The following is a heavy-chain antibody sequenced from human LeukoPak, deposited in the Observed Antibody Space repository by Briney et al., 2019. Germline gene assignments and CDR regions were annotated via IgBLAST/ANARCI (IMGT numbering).Heavy chain of an antibody. CDR2: IIPIFGTA. V-gene: IGHV1-69*05. CDR1: GGTFSSYA. D-gene: IGHD6-19*01. Sequence: ASVKVSCKASGGTFSSYAISWVRQAPGQGLEWMGGIIPIFGTANYAQKFQGRVTITRETSATTAYMELNSLTSEDTAVYYCARVSDDSGWNFDYWGQGTLVTVSS. CDR3: ARVSDDSGWNFDY. J-gene: IGHJ4*02.